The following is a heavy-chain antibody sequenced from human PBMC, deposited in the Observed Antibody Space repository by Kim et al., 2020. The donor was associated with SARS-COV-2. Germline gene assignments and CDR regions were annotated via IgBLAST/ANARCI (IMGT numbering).Heavy chain of an antibody. D-gene: IGHD3-22*01. J-gene: IGHJ4*02. V-gene: IGHV3-23*01. Sequence: GGSLRLSCAASGFTFSSYAMSWVRQAPGKGLEWVSAISGSGGSTYYADSVKGRFTISRDNSKNTLYLQMNSLRAEDTAVYYCAKSDRKAEGMIVVVITGSLDYWGQGTLVTVSS. CDR3: AKSDRKAEGMIVVVITGSLDY. CDR2: ISGSGGST. CDR1: GFTFSSYA.